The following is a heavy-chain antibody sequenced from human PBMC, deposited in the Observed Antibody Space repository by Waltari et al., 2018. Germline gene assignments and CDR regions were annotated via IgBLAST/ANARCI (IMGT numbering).Heavy chain of an antibody. Sequence: EVQVVESGGGLIQPGGSRRLPCAVSGFIVSSNYMSWVRQALGKGLEWVSVIDSGGSSYYVDSVKGRFTISRDNSKNTIYLEMNSLRGEDTAVYFCVGHRFGSGSYFDYWGQGTPVTVSS. J-gene: IGHJ4*02. D-gene: IGHD3-10*01. CDR3: VGHRFGSGSYFDY. CDR2: IDSGGSS. CDR1: GFIVSSNY. V-gene: IGHV3-53*01.